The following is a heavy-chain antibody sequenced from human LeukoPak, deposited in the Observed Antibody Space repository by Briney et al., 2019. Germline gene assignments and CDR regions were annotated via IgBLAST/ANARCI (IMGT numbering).Heavy chain of an antibody. CDR2: ISSISSYI. J-gene: IGHJ3*02. V-gene: IGHV3-21*01. D-gene: IGHD1-26*01. Sequence: GGSLRLSCAASGFTFSSYSMNWVRQAPGKGLEWVSSISSISSYIYYADSVEGRFTVSRDNAKNSLYLQMDSLRAEDTAVYYCARDPSGTYYPRVSGALDIWGQGTMVTVSS. CDR1: GFTFSSYS. CDR3: ARDPSGTYYPRVSGALDI.